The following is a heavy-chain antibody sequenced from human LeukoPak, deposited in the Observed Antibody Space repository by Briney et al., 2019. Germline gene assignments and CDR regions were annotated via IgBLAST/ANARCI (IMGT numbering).Heavy chain of an antibody. CDR2: ISYDGSNK. J-gene: IGHJ6*03. V-gene: IGHV3-30*04. D-gene: IGHD2-2*01. CDR1: GFTFSSYA. CDR3: ARDRGVVPAATYYYYYYMDV. Sequence: PGRSLRLSCAASGFTFSSYAMHWVRQAPGKGLEWVAVISYDGSNKYHADSVKGRFTISRDNSKNTLYLQMNSLRAEDTAVYYCARDRGVVPAATYYYYYYMDVWGKGTMVTISS.